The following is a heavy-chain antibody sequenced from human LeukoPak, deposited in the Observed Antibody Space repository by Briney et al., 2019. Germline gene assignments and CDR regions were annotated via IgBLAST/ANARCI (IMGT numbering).Heavy chain of an antibody. CDR2: INEDGSKK. CDR3: ARDSYYDSSGYFDY. CDR1: GFAFSDYW. V-gene: IGHV3-7*03. D-gene: IGHD3-22*01. J-gene: IGHJ4*02. Sequence: GGSLRLSCAASGFAFSDYWMSWVRQAPGKGLEWVANINEDGSKKHYLDSVEGRFTISRDNAKNSLYLQMNSLRAEDTAVFYCARDSYYDSSGYFDYWGQGTLVTVSS.